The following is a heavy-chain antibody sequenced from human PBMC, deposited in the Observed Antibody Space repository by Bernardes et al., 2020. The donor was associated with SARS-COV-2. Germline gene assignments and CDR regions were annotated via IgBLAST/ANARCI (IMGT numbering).Heavy chain of an antibody. Sequence: GWSLRLSCAASGFTFSNAWMSWVRQAPGKGLEWVGRIKSKTDGGTIDYAAPVKGRFTISRDDSKNTLYLQMNSLKTEDTAVYYCTTAVVVPAAISDAFDIWGQGTMVTVSS. CDR3: TTAVVVPAAISDAFDI. CDR1: GFTFSNAW. V-gene: IGHV3-15*01. CDR2: IKSKTDGGTI. J-gene: IGHJ3*02. D-gene: IGHD2-2*02.